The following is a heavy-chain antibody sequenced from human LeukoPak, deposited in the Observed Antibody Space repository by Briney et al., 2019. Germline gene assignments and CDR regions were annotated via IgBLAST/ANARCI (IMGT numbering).Heavy chain of an antibody. J-gene: IGHJ4*02. CDR2: INPNSGGT. CDR3: ARTGFPLDYGSGSYQPFDY. D-gene: IGHD3-10*01. CDR1: GYTFTGYY. V-gene: IGHV1-2*02. Sequence: ASVKVSCKASGYTFTGYYMHWVRQAPGQGLEWMGWINPNSGGTNYAQKFQGRVTMTRDTSISTAYMELSRLRSDDTAVYYCARTGFPLDYGSGSYQPFDYWGQGTLVTVST.